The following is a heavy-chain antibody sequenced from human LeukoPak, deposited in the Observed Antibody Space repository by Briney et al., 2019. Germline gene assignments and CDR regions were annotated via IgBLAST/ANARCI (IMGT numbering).Heavy chain of an antibody. J-gene: IGHJ4*02. CDR2: IDPSDSYT. Sequence: HGESLKISCKGSGYSFTSYWISWVRQMPGKGLEWMGRIDPSDSYTNYSPPFQGHLTISADKSISTAYLQWSSLKASDTAMYYFARHNLYYDILTGYYDYWGQGTLVTVSS. CDR1: GYSFTSYW. V-gene: IGHV5-10-1*01. CDR3: ARHNLYYDILTGYYDY. D-gene: IGHD3-9*01.